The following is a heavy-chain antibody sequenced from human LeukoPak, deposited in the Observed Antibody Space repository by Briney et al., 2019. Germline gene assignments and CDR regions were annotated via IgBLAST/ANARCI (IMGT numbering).Heavy chain of an antibody. Sequence: SETLSLTCSVSGDSISGYYWSWIRQPPGKGLEWIGYIYYSGSTNYNPSLKSRVTISVDTSKNQFSLKLSSVTAADTAVYYCAREYSSSWYGYFDYWGQGTLVTVSS. CDR3: AREYSSSWYGYFDY. D-gene: IGHD6-13*01. J-gene: IGHJ4*02. V-gene: IGHV4-59*12. CDR1: GDSISGYY. CDR2: IYYSGST.